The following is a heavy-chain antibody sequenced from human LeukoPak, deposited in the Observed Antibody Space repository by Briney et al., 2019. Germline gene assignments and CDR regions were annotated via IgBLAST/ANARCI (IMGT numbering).Heavy chain of an antibody. Sequence: SQTLSLTCTVSGGSISSGGYYWSWIRQHPGKGLEWIGYIYYSGSTYYNPSLKSRVTISVDTSKNQFSLKLSSVTAADTAVYYCAREGTSGTHLNWFDPWGQGTLVTVSS. CDR2: IYYSGST. D-gene: IGHD1-1*01. CDR1: GGSISSGGYY. CDR3: AREGTSGTHLNWFDP. V-gene: IGHV4-31*03. J-gene: IGHJ5*02.